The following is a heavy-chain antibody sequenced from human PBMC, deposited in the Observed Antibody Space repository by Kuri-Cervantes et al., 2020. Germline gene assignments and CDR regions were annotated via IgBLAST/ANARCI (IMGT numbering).Heavy chain of an antibody. CDR1: GGSIINHY. J-gene: IGHJ4*02. V-gene: IGHV4-59*11. CDR3: ARDYGYTYGHPLDY. Sequence: GSLRLSCTVSGGSIINHYWSWIRQPPGKGLEWIGYNYYTGSPNYNPSLKNRVTISIDTSKRQFSLNLSSVTAADTAVYYCARDYGYTYGHPLDYWGQGTLVTVSS. D-gene: IGHD5-18*01. CDR2: NYYTGSP.